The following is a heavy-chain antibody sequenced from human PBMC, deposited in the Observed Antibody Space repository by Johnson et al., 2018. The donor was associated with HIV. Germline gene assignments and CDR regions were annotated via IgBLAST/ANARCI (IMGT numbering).Heavy chain of an antibody. CDR2: ISYDGSNK. CDR3: ARDRGYSSSSANAFDI. D-gene: IGHD6-6*01. V-gene: IGHV3-30-3*01. CDR1: GLIFSSSA. J-gene: IGHJ3*02. Sequence: QVQLVESGGGVVPPGRSLRLSCAASGLIFSSSAMHWVRPAPGRGLEWVAVISYDGSNKYYADYVQGRFTLSRDNSKNTLYLQMISLRSEDPAVYSCARDRGYSSSSANAFDILGQGTMVTVSS.